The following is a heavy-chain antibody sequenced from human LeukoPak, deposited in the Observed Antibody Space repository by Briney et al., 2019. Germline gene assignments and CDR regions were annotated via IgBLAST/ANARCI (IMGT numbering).Heavy chain of an antibody. D-gene: IGHD3-22*01. CDR1: GFTFRSYE. V-gene: IGHV3-48*03. CDR3: ARANYYDISGYDY. Sequence: GGSLRLSCAASGFTFRSYEMNWVRQAPGKGLEWVSYITSSGNTIYYADSVKGRFTISRDNAKNSLYLQMNSLRAEDTAVYYCARANYYDISGYDYWGQGTLVTVSS. CDR2: ITSSGNTI. J-gene: IGHJ4*02.